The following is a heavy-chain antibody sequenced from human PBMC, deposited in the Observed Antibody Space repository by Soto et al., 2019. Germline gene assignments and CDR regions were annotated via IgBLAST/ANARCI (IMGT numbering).Heavy chain of an antibody. D-gene: IGHD2-21*02. Sequence: QVQLQESGPGLVKPSQTLSLTCTVSGGSISSGGYYWSWIRQHPGKGLEWIGYIYYSGSTYYNPSLKSRVTISVDTSKNQFSLKLSSVTAADTAVYYCASLRVAWNTYCGGDCYPRDLYYFDYWGQGTLVTVSS. CDR1: GGSISSGGYY. J-gene: IGHJ4*02. V-gene: IGHV4-31*03. CDR3: ASLRVAWNTYCGGDCYPRDLYYFDY. CDR2: IYYSGST.